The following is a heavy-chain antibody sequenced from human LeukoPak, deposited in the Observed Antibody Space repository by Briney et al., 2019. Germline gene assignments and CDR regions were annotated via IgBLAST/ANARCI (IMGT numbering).Heavy chain of an antibody. D-gene: IGHD3-22*01. Sequence: SGPTLVKPSGTLSLTCAVSGGSISSSNWWSWVRQPPGKGLEWIGEIYHSGSTNYNPSLKSRVTISVDKSKNQFSLKLSSVTAADTAVYYCARAYRPSGYYDSSGYYFPDAFDIWGQGTMVTVSS. CDR1: GGSISSSNW. V-gene: IGHV4-4*02. J-gene: IGHJ3*02. CDR2: IYHSGST. CDR3: ARAYRPSGYYDSSGYYFPDAFDI.